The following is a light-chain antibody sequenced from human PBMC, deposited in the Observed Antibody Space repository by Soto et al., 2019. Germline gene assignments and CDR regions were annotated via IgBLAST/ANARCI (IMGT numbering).Light chain of an antibody. J-gene: IGLJ1*01. V-gene: IGLV3-21*02. CDR3: HVWDRASDHYV. CDR1: DIGSKS. Sequence: HPPSXSLTPGQTFRVTFGGKDIGSKSVHWYQQKPGQAPVLVVYDDSYRPSGIPERSSGSNSGNTATLTIRSVQAGDEADYHCHVWDRASDHYVFRSGTKAT. CDR2: DDS.